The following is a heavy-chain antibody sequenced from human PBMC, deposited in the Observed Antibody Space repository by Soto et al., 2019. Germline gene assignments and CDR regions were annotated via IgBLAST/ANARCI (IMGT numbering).Heavy chain of an antibody. Sequence: GGSLRLSCAASGFTFDDYTMHWVRQAPGEGLEWVSLISWDGGSIYYADSVKGRLTISRDKSKNSLYLQINSMSTEDTAFYYCAKDIGPRAIFGVVIPYGMDVWGQGTTVTVSS. CDR2: ISWDGGSI. J-gene: IGHJ6*02. CDR3: AKDIGPRAIFGVVIPYGMDV. CDR1: GFTFDDYT. V-gene: IGHV3-43*01. D-gene: IGHD3-3*01.